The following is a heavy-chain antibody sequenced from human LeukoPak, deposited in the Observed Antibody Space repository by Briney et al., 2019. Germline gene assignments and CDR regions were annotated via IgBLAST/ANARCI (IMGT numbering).Heavy chain of an antibody. J-gene: IGHJ6*03. CDR3: ARDPPYDHHIDI. D-gene: IGHD3-3*01. CDR2: IYYSGST. V-gene: IGHV4-39*07. CDR1: GDSINKSPYY. Sequence: SETLSLTCTVSGDSINKSPYYWAWVRQFPGKGLEWIAAIYYSGSTYYNPSLKGRVTMSVDTSKNQFFLSLTSVTAADTAVYFCARDPPYDHHIDIWGKGTTVTVSS.